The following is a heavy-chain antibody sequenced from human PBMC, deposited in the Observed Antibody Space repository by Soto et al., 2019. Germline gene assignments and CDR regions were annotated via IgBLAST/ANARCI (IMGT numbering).Heavy chain of an antibody. V-gene: IGHV2-5*02. CDR1: GFSLTTRGVG. D-gene: IGHD3-16*01. Sequence: QITLKESGPTLVKPTQTLTLTCTFSGFSLTTRGVGVGWIRQPPGKALECLALIYWDDDKRYSPSLQSRLSITKDTSKNQMVLTITNVDPVDTATYYCAHIPNYYQYDWFDPWGQGTLVSVSS. J-gene: IGHJ5*02. CDR3: AHIPNYYQYDWFDP. CDR2: IYWDDDK.